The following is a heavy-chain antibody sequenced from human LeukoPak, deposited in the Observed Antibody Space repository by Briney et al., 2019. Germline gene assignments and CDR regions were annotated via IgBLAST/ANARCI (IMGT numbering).Heavy chain of an antibody. CDR3: ARGCSGGSCYFGGGSGSNRYYYYMDV. CDR1: GGTFSNYA. Sequence: ASVKVSCKASGGTFSNYAISWVRQAPGQGLEWMGGIIPIFGTANYAQKFRGRVTITADKSTRTAYMELSRLRSDDTAVYYCARGCSGGSCYFGGGSGSNRYYYYMDVWGKGTTVTVSS. V-gene: IGHV1-69*06. CDR2: IIPIFGTA. D-gene: IGHD2-15*01. J-gene: IGHJ6*03.